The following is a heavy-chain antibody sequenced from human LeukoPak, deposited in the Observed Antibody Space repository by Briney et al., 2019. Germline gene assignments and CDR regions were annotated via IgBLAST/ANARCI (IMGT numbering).Heavy chain of an antibody. V-gene: IGHV7-4-1*02. CDR1: GYTFSSHA. Sequence: ASVKVSCKAFGYTFSSHAMNWVRQAPGQGLELMGWINTNTGIPTYAQGFAGRFVFSLDTSVSTAYLQISSLKAEDTAVYYCARDPNHYYDSSGYYGDYWGQGTLVTVSS. J-gene: IGHJ4*02. D-gene: IGHD3-22*01. CDR2: INTNTGIP. CDR3: ARDPNHYYDSSGYYGDY.